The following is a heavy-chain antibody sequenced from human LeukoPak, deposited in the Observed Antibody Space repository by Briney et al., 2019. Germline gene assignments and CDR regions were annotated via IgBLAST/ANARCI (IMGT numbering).Heavy chain of an antibody. Sequence: ASVEVSCKSSGFTFTDYYIHWVRQAPGQGLEWMGYIGPHSSATSSPQEFQGRVTMTRDMSTSTVYMELSSLRSEDTAVYYCAREGLRRDFWSGYSSEVWFDPWGQGTLVTVSS. CDR3: AREGLRRDFWSGYSSEVWFDP. J-gene: IGHJ5*02. CDR2: IGPHSSAT. D-gene: IGHD3-3*01. V-gene: IGHV1-2*02. CDR1: GFTFTDYY.